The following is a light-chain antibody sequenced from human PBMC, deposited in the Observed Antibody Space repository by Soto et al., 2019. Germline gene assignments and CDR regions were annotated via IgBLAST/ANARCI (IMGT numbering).Light chain of an antibody. CDR3: QQSFSTPYT. J-gene: IGKJ2*01. Sequence: DIQMTQSPSSLSASVGDRVTLTCRASHSMSDYLNWYRQKPGKAPELLIYAASTLHSGVPSRFSGNRSGTEFTLTTSGLQPEDFATYFCQQSFSTPYTFGQGTQLEIK. CDR1: HSMSDY. V-gene: IGKV1-39*01. CDR2: AAS.